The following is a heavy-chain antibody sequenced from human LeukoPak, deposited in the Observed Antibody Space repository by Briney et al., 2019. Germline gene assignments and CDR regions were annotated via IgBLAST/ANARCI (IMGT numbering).Heavy chain of an antibody. CDR2: IIPIFGTA. D-gene: IGHD4-23*01. J-gene: IGHJ4*02. CDR1: GGTFSSYA. CDR3: ARAQPRLSGGNPLDY. V-gene: IGHV1-69*05. Sequence: GASVKVSCKASGGTFSSYAISWVRQAPGQGLEWMGGIIPIFGTANYAQKFQGRVTITTDESTSTAYMELSSLRSEDTAVYYCARAQPRLSGGNPLDYWGQGTLVTVSS.